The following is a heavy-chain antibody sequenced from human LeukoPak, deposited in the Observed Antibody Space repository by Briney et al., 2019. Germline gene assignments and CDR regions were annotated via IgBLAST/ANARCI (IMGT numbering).Heavy chain of an antibody. J-gene: IGHJ6*02. CDR1: GFTFSSYG. CDR2: ISYDGSNK. V-gene: IGHV3-30*18. CDR3: AKGSTYYDFWSGYNYGMDV. D-gene: IGHD3-3*01. Sequence: PGGSLRLPCAASGFTFSSYGMHWVRQAPGKGLEWVAVISYDGSNKYYADSVKGRFTISRDNSKNTLYLQMNSLRAEDTAVYYCAKGSTYYDFWSGYNYGMDVWGQGTTVTVSS.